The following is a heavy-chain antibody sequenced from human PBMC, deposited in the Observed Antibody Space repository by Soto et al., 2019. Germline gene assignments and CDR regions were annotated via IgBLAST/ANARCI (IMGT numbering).Heavy chain of an antibody. CDR2: INHSGST. D-gene: IGHD3-22*01. J-gene: IGHJ2*01. CDR1: GASFSGYY. Sequence: PSETLSLTCAVYGASFSGYYWSWIRQPTGKGLEWIGEINHSGSTNYNPSLKSRVTISVDTSKNQFSLKLSSVTAADTAVYYCARCAVITNWYFDLWGRGTLVTAPQ. CDR3: ARCAVITNWYFDL. V-gene: IGHV4-34*01.